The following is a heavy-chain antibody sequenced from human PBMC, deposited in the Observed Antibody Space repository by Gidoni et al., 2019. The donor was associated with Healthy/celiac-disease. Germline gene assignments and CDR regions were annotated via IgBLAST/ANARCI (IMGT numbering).Heavy chain of an antibody. J-gene: IGHJ5*02. CDR2: IYTSGST. D-gene: IGHD3-16*01. Sequence: QVQLQESGPGLVKPSQTLSLTCTGSGGCISSGSYYWSWIRQPAGKGLEWIGRIYTSGSTNYNPSLKSRVTISVDTSKNQFSLKLSSVTAAHTPVYYCARAQQEMITFGGVSKGNWFDPWGQGTLVTVSS. CDR1: GGCISSGSYY. CDR3: ARAQQEMITFGGVSKGNWFDP. V-gene: IGHV4-61*02.